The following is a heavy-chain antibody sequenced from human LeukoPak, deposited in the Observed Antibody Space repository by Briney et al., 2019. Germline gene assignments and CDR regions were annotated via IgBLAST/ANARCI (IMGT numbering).Heavy chain of an antibody. D-gene: IGHD6-19*01. Sequence: SETLSLTCAVYGGSFSGYYWSWIRQPAGKGLEWIGRIYTSGSTNYNPSLKSRVTMSVDTSKNQFSLKLSSVTAADTAVYYCARERIAVAGSYYYFDYWGQGTLVTVSS. CDR2: IYTSGST. CDR3: ARERIAVAGSYYYFDY. CDR1: GGSFSGYY. J-gene: IGHJ4*02. V-gene: IGHV4-4*07.